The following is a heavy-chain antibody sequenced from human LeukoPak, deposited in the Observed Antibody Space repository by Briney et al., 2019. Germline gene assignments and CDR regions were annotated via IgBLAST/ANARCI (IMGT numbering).Heavy chain of an antibody. CDR2: INHSGST. V-gene: IGHV4-34*01. J-gene: IGHJ6*02. Sequence: SETLSLTCAVYGGSFSGYYWGWIRQPPGKGLEWIGEINHSGSTNYTPYLKSRVTISVGTSMNHFSLKLSSVTAADTAVYYCARYPRYYYYYGMDVWGQGTTVTVSS. CDR3: ARYPRYYYYYGMDV. CDR1: GGSFSGYY.